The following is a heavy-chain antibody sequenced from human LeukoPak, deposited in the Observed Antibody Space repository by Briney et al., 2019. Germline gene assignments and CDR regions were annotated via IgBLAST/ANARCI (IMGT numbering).Heavy chain of an antibody. CDR2: INHSGST. Sequence: PSETLSLTCAVYGGSFSCCYWSWIRQPPGKGLEWIGEINHSGSTNYNPSLKSRVTISVDTSKNQFSLKLSSVTAADTAVYYCARVEYSSSLGYYGMDVWGQGTTVTVSS. D-gene: IGHD6-6*01. J-gene: IGHJ6*02. V-gene: IGHV4-34*01. CDR1: GGSFSCCY. CDR3: ARVEYSSSLGYYGMDV.